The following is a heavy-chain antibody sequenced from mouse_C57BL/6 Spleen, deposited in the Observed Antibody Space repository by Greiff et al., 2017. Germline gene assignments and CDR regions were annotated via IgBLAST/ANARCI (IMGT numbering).Heavy chain of an antibody. CDR3: TTSFITTVAMDY. J-gene: IGHJ4*01. CDR1: GFNIKDDY. Sequence: VQLQQSGAELVRPGASVKLSCTASGFNIKDDYMHWVKQRPEQGLEWIGWIDPENGDTEYASKFQGKATITADTSSNTAYLQLSSLTSEDTAVYYCTTSFITTVAMDYWGQGTSVTVSS. V-gene: IGHV14-4*01. D-gene: IGHD1-1*01. CDR2: IDPENGDT.